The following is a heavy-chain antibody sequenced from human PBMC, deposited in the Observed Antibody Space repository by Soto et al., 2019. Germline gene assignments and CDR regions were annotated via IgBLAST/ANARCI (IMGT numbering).Heavy chain of an antibody. CDR2: IMPVFGTT. CDR3: ARGGSGYVWFNEY. J-gene: IGHJ4*02. D-gene: IGHD3-22*01. Sequence: QEQLVQSGAEVKKPGSSVKVSCKDSGGLFSSYAISWVRQAPGQGLEWMGGIMPVFGTTYYAQNFQDRVTITADESTNTAYMELNSLKSEDTAMYYCARGGSGYVWFNEYWGQGTLVTVSS. V-gene: IGHV1-69*01. CDR1: GGLFSSYA.